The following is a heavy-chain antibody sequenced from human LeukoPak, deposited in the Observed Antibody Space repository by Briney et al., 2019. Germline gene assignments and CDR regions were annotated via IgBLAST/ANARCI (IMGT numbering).Heavy chain of an antibody. V-gene: IGHV1-2*02. D-gene: IGHD6-13*01. CDR3: ASDLGAAAGTDYYYGMDV. CDR2: INPNSGGT. Sequence: GASVNVSCKASGYTFTGYYMHWVRQAPGQGLEGMGWINPNSGGTNYAQTFQGRVTITRDTSISPAYMELSRLRSDDTAVYYCASDLGAAAGTDYYYGMDVWGQGTTVTVSS. CDR1: GYTFTGYY. J-gene: IGHJ6*02.